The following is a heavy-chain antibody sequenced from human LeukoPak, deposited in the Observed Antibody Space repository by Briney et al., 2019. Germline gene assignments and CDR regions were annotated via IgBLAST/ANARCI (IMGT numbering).Heavy chain of an antibody. CDR3: TTYGSGRKFDY. J-gene: IGHJ4*02. Sequence: GGSLRLSCAASGFTFSSYEMNWVRQTPGKGLEWVGRIESKTDGGTTDYAAPVKGRFTISRDDSTNPLYLQMNSLKSEDTAVYYCTTYGSGRKFDYWGQGILVTVSS. CDR1: GFTFSSYE. V-gene: IGHV3-15*04. D-gene: IGHD3-10*01. CDR2: IESKTDGGTT.